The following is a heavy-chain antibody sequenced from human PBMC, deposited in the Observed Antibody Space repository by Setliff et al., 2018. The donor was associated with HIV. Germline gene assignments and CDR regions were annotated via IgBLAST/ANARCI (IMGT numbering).Heavy chain of an antibody. CDR1: GYTFTSSD. D-gene: IGHD3-10*01. V-gene: IGHV1-8*01. CDR2: MNPHSGNT. J-gene: IGHJ4*02. Sequence: GASVKVSCKASGYTFTSSDLNWVRQATGQGLEWMGWMNPHSGNTGYAQNFQGRVTMTRNISISTAYMELSSLRYEDTAVYFCARGALLAVFDFDHWGQGTQVTVSS. CDR3: ARGALLAVFDFDH.